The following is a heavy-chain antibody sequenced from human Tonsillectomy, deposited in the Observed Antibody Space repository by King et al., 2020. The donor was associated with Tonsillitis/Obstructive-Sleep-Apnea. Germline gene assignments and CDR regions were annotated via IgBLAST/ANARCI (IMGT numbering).Heavy chain of an antibody. Sequence: LVQSGAEVKKPGESLKLSCRGSGYTFTSYWIAWVRQMPGKGLEWMGIIYPGDSRSRFSPSFEGQITMSVDKSISTAYLQWSSLKASDSAMYYCARLGGDTAMVMVPLDYWGQGTLVTVST. J-gene: IGHJ4*02. D-gene: IGHD5-18*01. CDR1: GYTFTSYW. CDR3: ARLGGDTAMVMVPLDY. CDR2: IYPGDSRS. V-gene: IGHV5-51*01.